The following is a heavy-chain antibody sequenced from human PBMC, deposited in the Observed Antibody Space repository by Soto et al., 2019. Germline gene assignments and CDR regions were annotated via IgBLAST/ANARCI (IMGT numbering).Heavy chain of an antibody. CDR2: IIPIFGTA. Sequence: SVKVSCKASGGTFSSYAISWVRQAPGQGLEWMGGIIPIFGTANYAQKFQGRVTITADESTSTAYMELSSLRSEDTAVYYCTTDKGVPDPHTSIWYSVGFDWWGQGTLVTVSS. J-gene: IGHJ4*02. D-gene: IGHD6-13*01. CDR1: GGTFSSYA. CDR3: TTDKGVPDPHTSIWYSVGFDW. V-gene: IGHV1-69*13.